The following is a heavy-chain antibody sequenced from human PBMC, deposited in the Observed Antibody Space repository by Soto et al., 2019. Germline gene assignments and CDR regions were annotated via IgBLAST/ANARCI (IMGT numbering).Heavy chain of an antibody. J-gene: IGHJ6*02. V-gene: IGHV1-18*01. Sequence: GASVKVSCKASGYTFTSYGISWVRQAPGQGLERMGWISAYNGNTNYAQKLQGRVTMTTDTSTSTAYMELRSLRSDDTAVYYCAKGITLSGYDYGMDVWGQGTTVTVSS. CDR1: GYTFTSYG. CDR2: ISAYNGNT. D-gene: IGHD3-9*01. CDR3: AKGITLSGYDYGMDV.